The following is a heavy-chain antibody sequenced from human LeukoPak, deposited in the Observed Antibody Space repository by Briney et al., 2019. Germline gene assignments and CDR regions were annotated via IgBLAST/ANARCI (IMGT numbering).Heavy chain of an antibody. V-gene: IGHV5-51*01. D-gene: IGHD3-16*01. CDR1: GYSFATYW. Sequence: GESLKISCKGSGYSFATYWIGWVRQMPGKGREWMGIVHPGDSDTRYSPPFQGQVTISADKSINTAYLQWNRLTTSDTAMYYCARPGGRAQHSFVSFDYWGQGTLVTVSS. J-gene: IGHJ4*02. CDR3: ARPGGRAQHSFVSFDY. CDR2: VHPGDSDT.